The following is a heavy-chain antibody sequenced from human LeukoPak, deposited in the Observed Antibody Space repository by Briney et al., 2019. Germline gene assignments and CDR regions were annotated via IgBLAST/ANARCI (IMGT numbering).Heavy chain of an antibody. CDR3: ARDVVVTSSPDAFDI. CDR1: GDSVTSGGYF. D-gene: IGHD2-21*02. CDR2: ISDSGTT. Sequence: PSETLSLTCTVSGDSVTSGGYFWTWIRQHPGKGLEWIGYISDSGTTSYNPSLKSRVSISVATSNNQFSLWLSSVTAADTAVYYCARDVVVTSSPDAFDIWGQGTMVTVSS. J-gene: IGHJ3*02. V-gene: IGHV4-31*03.